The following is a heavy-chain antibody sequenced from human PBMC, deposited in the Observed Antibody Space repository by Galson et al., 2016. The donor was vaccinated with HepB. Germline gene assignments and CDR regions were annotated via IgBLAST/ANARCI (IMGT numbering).Heavy chain of an antibody. J-gene: IGHJ1*01. D-gene: IGHD3-22*01. V-gene: IGHV3-23*01. Sequence: SLRLSCAASGFTFTNSAMSWVRRAPGKGLEWVSAISGTGASTYYAGSVKGRFTISRDNSKNTMYLQMNSLRAEDTALYYCAKETYHYDSSGSRGYFQHWGQGTPVTVSS. CDR3: AKETYHYDSSGSRGYFQH. CDR1: GFTFTNSA. CDR2: ISGTGAST.